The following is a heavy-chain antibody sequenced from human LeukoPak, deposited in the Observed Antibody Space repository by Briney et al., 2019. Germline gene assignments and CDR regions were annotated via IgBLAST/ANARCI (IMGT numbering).Heavy chain of an antibody. CDR3: ARARDGYNWGAFDI. Sequence: PGGSLRLSCAASGFTFSSYWMSWVRQAPGKGLEGVANIKQDGSEKYYVDSVKGRFTISRDNAKNSLYLQMNSLRAEDTAVYYCARARDGYNWGAFDIWGQGTMVTVSS. V-gene: IGHV3-7*01. J-gene: IGHJ3*02. D-gene: IGHD5-24*01. CDR1: GFTFSSYW. CDR2: IKQDGSEK.